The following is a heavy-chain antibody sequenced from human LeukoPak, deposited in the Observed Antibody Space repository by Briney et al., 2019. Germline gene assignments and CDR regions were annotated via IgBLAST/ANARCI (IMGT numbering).Heavy chain of an antibody. D-gene: IGHD5-12*01. CDR1: GFSFSDYS. J-gene: IGHJ4*02. CDR3: ARDRGDSGYGNFDY. Sequence: GGSLRLSCAGSGFSFSDYSMNWVRQAPGKGLEWVSYIFSSSSTIYYADSVKGRFTISRDSAKKSLYLQLNSLRAEDTAVYYCARDRGDSGYGNFDYWGQGTLVTVSS. CDR2: IFSSSSTI. V-gene: IGHV3-48*01.